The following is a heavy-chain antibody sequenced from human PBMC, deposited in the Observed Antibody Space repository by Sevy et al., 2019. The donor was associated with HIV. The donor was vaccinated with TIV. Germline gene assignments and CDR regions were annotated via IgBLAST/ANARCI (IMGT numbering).Heavy chain of an antibody. Sequence: GGSLRLSCVASGFTFSTYWMSWVRQAPGKGLEWVANIKKDGTEKYYVDSVKGRFTISRDNAKNSLYLQMNSLRVEDTALYYCARDCSSSTCLWGLDVRGQGTSVTVSS. J-gene: IGHJ6*02. D-gene: IGHD2-2*01. CDR3: ARDCSSSTCLWGLDV. CDR1: GFTFSTYW. CDR2: IKKDGTEK. V-gene: IGHV3-7*03.